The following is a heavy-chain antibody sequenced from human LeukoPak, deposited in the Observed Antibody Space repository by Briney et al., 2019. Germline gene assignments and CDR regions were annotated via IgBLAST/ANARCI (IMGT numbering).Heavy chain of an antibody. CDR1: GVSVNKYY. CDR2: FHYTGIT. Sequence: SETLSLTCSVSGVSVNKYYWAWIRQPPGKGLEWIGYFHYTGITNSNPSLKSRVNMSVDTSQNHFSLRLTSVTAADTAVYYCARGMAAAETRARNYYMDVWGEGTTVTVSS. D-gene: IGHD6-13*01. J-gene: IGHJ6*03. CDR3: ARGMAAAETRARNYYMDV. V-gene: IGHV4-59*02.